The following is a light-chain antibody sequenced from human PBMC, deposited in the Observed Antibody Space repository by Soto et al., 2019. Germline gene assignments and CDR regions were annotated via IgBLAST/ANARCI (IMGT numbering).Light chain of an antibody. CDR1: QSISSSS. V-gene: IGKV3-20*01. CDR3: QQFGSSPWT. Sequence: EIVLMQSPGTLSLSPGERATLSCRASQSISSSSLAWYQQKAGQSPRLLIYGSSSRATGIPDRFGGSGSGTDFTLTISRLEPEEFAVYFCQQFGSSPWTFGQGTKVDI. CDR2: GSS. J-gene: IGKJ1*01.